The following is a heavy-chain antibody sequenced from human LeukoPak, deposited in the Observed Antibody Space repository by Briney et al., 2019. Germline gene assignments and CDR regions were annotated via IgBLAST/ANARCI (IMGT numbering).Heavy chain of an antibody. Sequence: GGSLRLSCAASGFTFSSYAMSWVRQAPGKGLEWVSAISGSGGSTYYADSVKGRFTISRDNSKNTLYLQMNSLRAEDTAVYYCANWDGLFNSGWYGYWGQGTLVTVSS. V-gene: IGHV3-23*01. J-gene: IGHJ4*02. CDR3: ANWDGLFNSGWYGY. CDR2: ISGSGGST. D-gene: IGHD6-19*01. CDR1: GFTFSSYA.